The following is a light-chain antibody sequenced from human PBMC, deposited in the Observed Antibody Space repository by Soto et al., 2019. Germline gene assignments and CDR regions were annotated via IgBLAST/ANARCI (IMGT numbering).Light chain of an antibody. CDR1: QSVSSN. Sequence: EIVMTQSPATLSVSPGDRATLSRRASQSVSSNLAWYQQKPGQAPRLLIYDASTRATGIPARFSGSGSGTDFTLTISRLEPEDFAVYYCQQYNDWPPITFGQGTRLEI. V-gene: IGKV3-15*01. J-gene: IGKJ5*01. CDR2: DAS. CDR3: QQYNDWPPIT.